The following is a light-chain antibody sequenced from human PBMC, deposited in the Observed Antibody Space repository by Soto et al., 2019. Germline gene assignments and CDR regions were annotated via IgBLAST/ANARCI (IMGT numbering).Light chain of an antibody. CDR1: QGVSNW. Sequence: DIQMTQSPSSVSASVRDRVTISCRASQGVSNWLARCQQKPGKAPNLLISAASSLQSGAPSTFSGSGSGTDFTLTISGLQPEDLASYYCQQHNSYPLTFGGGTKVDIK. J-gene: IGKJ4*01. CDR3: QQHNSYPLT. V-gene: IGKV1-12*01. CDR2: AAS.